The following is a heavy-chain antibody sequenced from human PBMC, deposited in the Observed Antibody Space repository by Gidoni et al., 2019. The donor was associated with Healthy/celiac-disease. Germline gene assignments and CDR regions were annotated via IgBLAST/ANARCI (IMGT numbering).Heavy chain of an antibody. V-gene: IGHV1-69*06. J-gene: IGHJ4*02. D-gene: IGHD3-16*02. CDR2: IIPIFGTA. Sequence: QVQLVQSGAEVRKPGSSVQVSCKASGGPFSSYAISWVRQAPGQGLEWMGGIIPIFGTANYAQKFQGRVTITADKSTSTAYMELSSLRSEDTAVYYCATTSESTYYDYVWGSYRFDYWGQGTLVTVSS. CDR1: GGPFSSYA. CDR3: ATTSESTYYDYVWGSYRFDY.